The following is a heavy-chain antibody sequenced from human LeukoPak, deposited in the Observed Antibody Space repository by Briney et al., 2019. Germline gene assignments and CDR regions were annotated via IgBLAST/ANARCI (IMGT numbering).Heavy chain of an antibody. CDR2: IYYNGDT. J-gene: IGHJ4*02. V-gene: IGHV4-61*01. Sequence: SETLSLTCTVSGGSVSNSLYYWSWIRQPPGKGLEWIGYIYYNGDTNYNPSLKSRVIISIDTSSNQFSLRLNSMTAADTAVYYCARDQLLTFDYWGQGTLVTVSS. CDR1: GGSVSNSLYY. CDR3: ARDQLLTFDY. D-gene: IGHD2-2*01.